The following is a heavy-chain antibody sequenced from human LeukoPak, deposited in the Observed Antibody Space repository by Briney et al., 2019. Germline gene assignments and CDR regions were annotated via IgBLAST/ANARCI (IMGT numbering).Heavy chain of an antibody. CDR1: GFTFHTYS. Sequence: QPGGSLTLSCSTSGFTFHTYSMSWVRQPPGKGLEWVSAIGANGGTTFYPYSVTGRFTIYRDNSKSTLYLQMNSLRAEDTAVYYCAKELSTGSGGACGGACYWARPFDYWGQGILVTVSS. CDR2: IGANGGTT. CDR3: AKELSTGSGGACGGACYWARPFDY. V-gene: IGHV3-23*01. D-gene: IGHD2-21*02. J-gene: IGHJ4*02.